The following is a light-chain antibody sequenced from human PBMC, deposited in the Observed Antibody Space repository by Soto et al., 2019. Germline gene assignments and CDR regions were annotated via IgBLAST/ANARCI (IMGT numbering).Light chain of an antibody. Sequence: DIQLTQSPSFLSASVGERVTITCRASQGISSYLAWYQQKPGKAPKLLIYAASTLQSGVPSRFSGSGSGTEFTLTISSLQPEDFATYYCQQLNSYPLFGPGTKVDIK. J-gene: IGKJ3*01. CDR2: AAS. CDR3: QQLNSYPL. CDR1: QGISSY. V-gene: IGKV1-9*01.